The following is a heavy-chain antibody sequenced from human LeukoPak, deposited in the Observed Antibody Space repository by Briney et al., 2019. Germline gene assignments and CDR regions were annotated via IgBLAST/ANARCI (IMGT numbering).Heavy chain of an antibody. CDR2: ISLSSTYI. Sequence: GGSLRLSCAASGFTFSTYSMNWVRQAPGKGLEWVSSISLSSTYIYYADSVKGRFTISRDNAKNSLYLQMNSLRAEDTAVYYCARDRVGAVAGTNLDYWGQGTLVTVSS. J-gene: IGHJ4*02. CDR1: GFTFSTYS. V-gene: IGHV3-21*01. D-gene: IGHD6-19*01. CDR3: ARDRVGAVAGTNLDY.